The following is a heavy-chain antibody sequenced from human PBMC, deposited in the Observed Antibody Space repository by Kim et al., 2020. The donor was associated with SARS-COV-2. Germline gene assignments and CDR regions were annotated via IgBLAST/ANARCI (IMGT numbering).Heavy chain of an antibody. CDR3: ARGVGGSYGEPVGSNWFDP. Sequence: GESLKISCKGSGYSFTSYWIGWVRQMPGKGLEWMGIIYPGDSDTRYSPSFQGQVTISADKSISTAYLQWSSLKASDTAMYYCARGVGGSYGEPVGSNWFDPWGQGTLVTVSS. V-gene: IGHV5-51*01. D-gene: IGHD3-16*01. J-gene: IGHJ5*02. CDR1: GYSFTSYW. CDR2: IYPGDSDT.